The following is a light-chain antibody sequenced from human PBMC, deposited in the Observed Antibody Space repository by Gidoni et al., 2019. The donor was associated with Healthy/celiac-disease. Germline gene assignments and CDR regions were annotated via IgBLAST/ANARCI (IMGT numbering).Light chain of an antibody. CDR3: QQPYTSPLYT. J-gene: IGKJ2*01. CDR2: GAS. V-gene: IGKV1-39*01. CDR1: QSVSKY. Sequence: IQMTQSPSSLSASVGDRVTITCRAGQSVSKYLSWYQQKPGKAPKLLIYGASSLQSGVPSRFSASGSGTDFTLTISSLQPEDFATDYCQQPYTSPLYTFGQGTKLEIK.